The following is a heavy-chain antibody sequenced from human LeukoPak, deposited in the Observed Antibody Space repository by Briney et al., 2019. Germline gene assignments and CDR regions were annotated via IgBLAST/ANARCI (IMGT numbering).Heavy chain of an antibody. V-gene: IGHV3-23*01. D-gene: IGHD3-9*01. Sequence: GGSLRLSCAASGFTFSSYAMSWVRQAPGKGLEWVSAICGSGGSTYYADSVKGRFTVSRDNAKNSLYLQMNSLRAEDTAVYYCASILTGRTGVYYYFDLWGRGTLVTVSS. J-gene: IGHJ2*01. CDR1: GFTFSSYA. CDR3: ASILTGRTGVYYYFDL. CDR2: ICGSGGST.